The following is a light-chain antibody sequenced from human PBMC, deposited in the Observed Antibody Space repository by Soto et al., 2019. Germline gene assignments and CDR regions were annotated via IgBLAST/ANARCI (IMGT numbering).Light chain of an antibody. CDR1: QRVSSNY. CDR3: QQYGSSLYT. Sequence: EIVLTQSPGTLSLSPGERATLSCRASQRVSSNYLAWYQQKPGQAPRLLVYGASIRATGIPDRFSGSGSGTDFTLTISRLEPEDFAVYYCQQYGSSLYTFGQGTKREIK. CDR2: GAS. V-gene: IGKV3-20*01. J-gene: IGKJ2*01.